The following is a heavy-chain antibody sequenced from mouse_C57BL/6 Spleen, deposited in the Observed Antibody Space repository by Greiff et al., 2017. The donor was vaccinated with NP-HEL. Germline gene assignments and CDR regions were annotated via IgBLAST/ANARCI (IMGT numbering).Heavy chain of an antibody. CDR2: IRNKANNHAT. V-gene: IGHV6-6*01. J-gene: IGHJ2*01. CDR3: TRGNYDYDNYFDY. CDR1: GFTFSDAW. Sequence: GGSMKLSCAASGFTFSDAWMDWVRQSPEKGLEWVAEIRNKANNHATYYAESVKGRFTISRDDSKSSVYLQMNSLRAEDTGIYYCTRGNYDYDNYFDYWGQGTTLTVSS. D-gene: IGHD2-4*01.